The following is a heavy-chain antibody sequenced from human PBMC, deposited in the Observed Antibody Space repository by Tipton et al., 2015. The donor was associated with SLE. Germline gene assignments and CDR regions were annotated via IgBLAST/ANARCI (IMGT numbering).Heavy chain of an antibody. J-gene: IGHJ5*02. V-gene: IGHV4-39*07. Sequence: TLSLTCTVSGGSISSSSYYWAWLRQPPGKGLEWIGHIFHIGSAYYNPSLKSRVTISIDTSTNQFSLKVKSVTAADTAVYYCARLADGNRNWFDPWGQGTLVTVSA. D-gene: IGHD6-13*01. CDR3: ARLADGNRNWFDP. CDR1: GGSISSSSYY. CDR2: IFHIGSA.